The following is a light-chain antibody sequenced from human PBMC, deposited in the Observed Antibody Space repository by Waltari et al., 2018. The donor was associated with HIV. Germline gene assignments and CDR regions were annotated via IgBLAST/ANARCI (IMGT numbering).Light chain of an antibody. CDR2: GNS. Sequence: QSALTPPPSVSGAPGQRVTISCTGSSSNVREGYHVPWYQQLPGTAPKLLISGNSNRPSGVPDRFSGSKSGTSASLAITGLQAEDEADYYCQSYDSRLHVVFGGGTKLTVL. J-gene: IGLJ2*01. CDR1: SSNVREGYH. V-gene: IGLV1-40*01. CDR3: QSYDSRLHVV.